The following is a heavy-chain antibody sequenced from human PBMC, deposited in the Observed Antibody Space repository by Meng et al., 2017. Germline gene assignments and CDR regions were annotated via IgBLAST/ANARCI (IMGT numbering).Heavy chain of an antibody. CDR1: VYTFTSYY. Sequence: QGQLGPAEAEVKKPGASVKVSGKASVYTFTSYYMHWVRQAPGQGLEWMGITNPSGGSTSYAQKFQGRVTMTRDTSTSTVYMELSSLRSEDTAVYYCARGYYYDSSGYYYVYWGQGTLVTVSS. D-gene: IGHD3-22*01. CDR3: ARGYYYDSSGYYYVY. V-gene: IGHV1-46*01. J-gene: IGHJ4*02. CDR2: TNPSGGST.